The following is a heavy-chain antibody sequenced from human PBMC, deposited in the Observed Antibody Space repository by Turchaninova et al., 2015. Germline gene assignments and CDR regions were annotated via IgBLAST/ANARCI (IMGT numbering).Heavy chain of an antibody. CDR3: ARVSTTDYFDN. J-gene: IGHJ4*02. CDR1: GIHFRSYG. D-gene: IGHD1-1*01. CDR2: IWHDGSST. Sequence: QVQLVESGGGVVQPGWSRGLSCAASGIHFRSYGMPGVRQAPGKGLGWLAVIWHDGSSTYYADAVKGRCTISRDNSENTLFLQMNNLRDEDTAVYYCARVSTTDYFDNWGRGTLVTVSS. V-gene: IGHV3-33*01.